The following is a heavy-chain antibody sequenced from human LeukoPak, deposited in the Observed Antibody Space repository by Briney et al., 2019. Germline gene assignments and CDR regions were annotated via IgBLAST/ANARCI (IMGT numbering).Heavy chain of an antibody. CDR3: VIEAATGYMDV. D-gene: IGHD2-15*01. Sequence: PGGSLRLSCAASGFTFSSYWMHWVRHAPGKGLVWVSRINSDGSSTSYADSVKGRFTISRDNAKNSLYLQMNSLRAEDMALYYCVIEAATGYMDVWGKGTTVTVSS. V-gene: IGHV3-74*01. CDR2: INSDGSST. J-gene: IGHJ6*03. CDR1: GFTFSSYW.